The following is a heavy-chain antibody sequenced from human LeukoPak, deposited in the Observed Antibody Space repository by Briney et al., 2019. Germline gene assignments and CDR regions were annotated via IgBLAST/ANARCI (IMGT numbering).Heavy chain of an antibody. Sequence: GGSLRLSCAASTSNAFTTYWMHWVRQAPGKGLVWVSRINGDGSSISYADSVRGRFTISRDNAKNTLYLQMNSLRAEDTAVYYCAREGPIKIMVRVYGMDVWGQGTTVTVSS. CDR3: AREGPIKIMVRVYGMDV. D-gene: IGHD3-10*01. CDR1: TSNAFTTYW. CDR2: INGDGSSI. J-gene: IGHJ6*02. V-gene: IGHV3-74*01.